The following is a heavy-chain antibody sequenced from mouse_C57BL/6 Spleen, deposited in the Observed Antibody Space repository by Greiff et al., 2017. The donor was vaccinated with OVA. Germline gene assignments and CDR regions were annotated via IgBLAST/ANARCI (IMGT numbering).Heavy chain of an antibody. J-gene: IGHJ2*01. CDR3: ARGPYYYGSSYYFDY. CDR1: GYTFTSYD. CDR2: IYPRDGST. V-gene: IGHV1-85*01. Sequence: VKLVESGPELVKPGASVKLSCKASGYTFTSYDINWVKQRPGQGLEWIGWIYPRDGSTTYNEKFKGKATLTVDTSSSTAYMELHSLTSEDSAVYFCARGPYYYGSSYYFDYWGQGTTLTVSS. D-gene: IGHD1-1*01.